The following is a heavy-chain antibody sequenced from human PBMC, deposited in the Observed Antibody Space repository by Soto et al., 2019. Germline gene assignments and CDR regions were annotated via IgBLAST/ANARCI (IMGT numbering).Heavy chain of an antibody. V-gene: IGHV4-59*01. J-gene: IGHJ4*02. CDR3: ARGAYCGGDCFHYFDY. Sequence: SETLSLTCTVSGDSIGSYYWSWIRQPPGKGLEWIGYIYYSGSTKYDPSLKSRVTISVDTSKNQFSLQLSSVTAADTAVYYCARGAYCGGDCFHYFDYWGQGTLVTVSS. D-gene: IGHD2-21*02. CDR1: GDSIGSYY. CDR2: IYYSGST.